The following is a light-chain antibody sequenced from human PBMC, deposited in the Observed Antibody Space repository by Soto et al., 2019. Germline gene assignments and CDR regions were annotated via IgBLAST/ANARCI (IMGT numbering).Light chain of an antibody. Sequence: DIQMTQSPSSVSASVGDRVTITCRASQAIDSWLAWYQQKPGEAPKLLIFTGSLLHSGVPPRFSGSGSGTDFTLTISSLQPEDFATYYCQQTLSSPPTFGQGTKV. J-gene: IGKJ1*01. CDR3: QQTLSSPPT. V-gene: IGKV1-12*01. CDR1: QAIDSW. CDR2: TGS.